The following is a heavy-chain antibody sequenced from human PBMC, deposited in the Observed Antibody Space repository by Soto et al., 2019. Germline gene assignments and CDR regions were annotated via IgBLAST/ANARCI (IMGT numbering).Heavy chain of an antibody. CDR1: VFSLSNARMG. Sequence: QVTLKESGPVLLKPTEPLTLTCTVSVFSLSNARMGVSWIRQPPGKALEWLAHIFSNDEKAYTTSLKSRLTISKDTSKRQVVLTMTNMDPEDTATYYCALYFVQTDSGGSCWFDPWGQGTLVTVSS. D-gene: IGHD2-15*01. V-gene: IGHV2-26*01. CDR3: ALYFVQTDSGGSCWFDP. CDR2: IFSNDEK. J-gene: IGHJ5*02.